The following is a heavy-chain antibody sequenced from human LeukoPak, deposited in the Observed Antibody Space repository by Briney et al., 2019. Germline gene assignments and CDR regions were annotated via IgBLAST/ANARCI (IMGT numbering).Heavy chain of an antibody. CDR1: GFTFSSYA. J-gene: IGHJ1*01. V-gene: IGHV3-23*01. D-gene: IGHD1-26*01. CDR3: AKKVVVGATSPYSDFQD. Sequence: GGSLRLSCVASGFTFSSYAMSWVRQAPGKGLDWVSAISGSGVTTHYAGSVKGRFSIFRDNSKNTLYLQMNSLRAEDTALYYCAKKVVVGATSPYSDFQDWGQGTLVTVSS. CDR2: ISGSGVTT.